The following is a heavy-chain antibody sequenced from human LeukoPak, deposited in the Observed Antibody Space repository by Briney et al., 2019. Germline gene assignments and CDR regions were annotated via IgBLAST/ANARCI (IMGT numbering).Heavy chain of an antibody. CDR3: ACGGLLWFGDRPRPNFDY. D-gene: IGHD3-10*01. Sequence: ASVKVSCKASGYTFTSYAMNWVRQAPGQGLEWMGCINTNTGNPTYAQGFTGRFVLSLDTSVSTAYLQISSLKAEDTAVYYCACGGLLWFGDRPRPNFDYWGQGTLVTVSS. CDR2: INTNTGNP. V-gene: IGHV7-4-1*02. CDR1: GYTFTSYA. J-gene: IGHJ4*02.